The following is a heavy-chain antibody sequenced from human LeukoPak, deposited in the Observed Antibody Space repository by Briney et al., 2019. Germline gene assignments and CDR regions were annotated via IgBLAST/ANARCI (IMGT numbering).Heavy chain of an antibody. CDR1: GDSISTYY. V-gene: IGHV4-59*12. D-gene: IGHD5-12*01. CDR2: IYYRVTS. Sequence: SETLSLTCTVSGDSISTYYWSWIRQPPGKGLEWIGYIYYRVTSDYNPSLKSRVTMSVDMSTRQISLKLSSVTAADTAVYYCARRGGYPRAYYYYYYMDVWGKGTTVTVSS. CDR3: ARRGGYPRAYYYYYYMDV. J-gene: IGHJ6*03.